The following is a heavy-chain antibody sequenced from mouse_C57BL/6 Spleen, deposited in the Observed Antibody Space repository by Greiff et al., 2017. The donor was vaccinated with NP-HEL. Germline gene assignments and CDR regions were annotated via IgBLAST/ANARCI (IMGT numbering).Heavy chain of an antibody. CDR1: GYTFTSYW. J-gene: IGHJ1*03. V-gene: IGHV1-61*01. CDR3: AREAVVEGYFDV. CDR2: IYPSDSET. Sequence: VQLQQSGAELVRPGSSVKLSCKASGYTFTSYWMDWVKQRPGQGLEWIGNIYPSDSETHYNQKFKDKATLTVDKSSSTAYMQLSSLTSEDSAVYYCAREAVVEGYFDVWGTGTTVTVSS. D-gene: IGHD1-1*01.